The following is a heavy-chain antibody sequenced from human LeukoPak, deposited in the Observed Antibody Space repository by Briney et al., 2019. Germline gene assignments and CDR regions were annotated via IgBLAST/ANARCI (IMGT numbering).Heavy chain of an antibody. V-gene: IGHV1-69*06. Sequence: GASVKVSCKASGGTFSSYAISWVRQAPGQGLEWMGGIIPIFGTANYAQKFQGRVTITADKSTSTAYMELSSLRSEDTAVYYCAHHNYYGSGSYLGLVWYYYYYMDVWGKGTTVTVSS. CDR1: GGTFSSYA. J-gene: IGHJ6*03. CDR3: AHHNYYGSGSYLGLVWYYYYYMDV. D-gene: IGHD3-10*01. CDR2: IIPIFGTA.